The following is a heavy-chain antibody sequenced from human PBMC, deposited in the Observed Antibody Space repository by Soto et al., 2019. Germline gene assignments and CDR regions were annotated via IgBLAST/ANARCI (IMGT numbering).Heavy chain of an antibody. CDR3: GRLDSSYYFDY. V-gene: IGHV5-51*01. D-gene: IGHD2-15*01. CDR2: IYPGDSDT. Sequence: EVQLVQSGAEVKKPGESLKISCKGSGYTFTTYWIGWVRQMPGKGLEWMGIIYPGDSDTTYSPSFQGQVTIAADKSISTAYLQWNSLKASDSAMYYCGRLDSSYYFDYWCQGTLVTVSS. CDR1: GYTFTTYW. J-gene: IGHJ4*02.